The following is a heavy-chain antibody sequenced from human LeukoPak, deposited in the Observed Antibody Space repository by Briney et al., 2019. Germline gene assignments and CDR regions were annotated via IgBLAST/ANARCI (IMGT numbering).Heavy chain of an antibody. CDR3: HGSYFDWLLNFDY. CDR1: GFTFSTYV. D-gene: IGHD3-9*01. CDR2: ISGSGGST. J-gene: IGHJ4*02. V-gene: IGHV3-23*01. Sequence: GGSLRLSCAASGFTFSTYVMHWVRQAPGKGLEWVSAISGSGGSTYYADSVKGRFTISRDNSKNTLYLQMNSLRAEDTAVYYCHGSYFDWLLNFDYWGQRTLVTVSS.